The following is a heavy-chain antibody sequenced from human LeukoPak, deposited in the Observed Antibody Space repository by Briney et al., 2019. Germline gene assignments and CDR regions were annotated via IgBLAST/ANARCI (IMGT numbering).Heavy chain of an antibody. D-gene: IGHD6-13*01. CDR1: GDSISSCY. V-gene: IGHV4-59*01. Sequence: SETLSLTCTVSGDSISSCYWSWIRQPPGKGLEWIGPIFYSGSTNYNPSLRSRLTISVATSKNQFSLRLSSVTAADTAVYYCARGDLIAATDNRRYYFDYWGQGALVTVST. CDR3: ARGDLIAATDNRRYYFDY. J-gene: IGHJ4*02. CDR2: IFYSGST.